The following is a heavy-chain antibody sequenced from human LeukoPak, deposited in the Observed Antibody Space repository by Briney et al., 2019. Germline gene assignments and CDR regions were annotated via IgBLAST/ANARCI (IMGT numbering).Heavy chain of an antibody. Sequence: GGSLRLSCAASGFTFSAYAMHWVRQAPGKGLEYVSGISTNGGSTFYADSVKGRFTISRDNSKNTLHLQMGSLRAEDMAVYYCARAYERDYGGIHFDYWGQGTLVTVSS. V-gene: IGHV3-64*02. CDR2: ISTNGGST. CDR3: ARAYERDYGGIHFDY. J-gene: IGHJ4*02. CDR1: GFTFSAYA. D-gene: IGHD4-23*01.